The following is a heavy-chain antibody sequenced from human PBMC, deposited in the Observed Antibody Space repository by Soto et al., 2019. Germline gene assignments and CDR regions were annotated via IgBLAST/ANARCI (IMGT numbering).Heavy chain of an antibody. J-gene: IGHJ4*02. CDR1: GFTFRNYW. V-gene: IGHV3-74*01. D-gene: IGHD1-1*01. CDR2: VTSDGSST. CDR3: VRDNWNSY. Sequence: EVQLVESGGGLVQPGGSLRLSCAASGFTFRNYWMHWVRQAPGKGLVWVSRVTSDGSSTNYADSVKGRFIISRDNAKNTLYLQMNSLRAEDTAVYYCVRDNWNSYWGQGTLVTVSS.